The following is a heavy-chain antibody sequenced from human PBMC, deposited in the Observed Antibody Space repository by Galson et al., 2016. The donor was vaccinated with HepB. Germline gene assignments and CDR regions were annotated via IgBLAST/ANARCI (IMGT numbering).Heavy chain of an antibody. V-gene: IGHV5-10-1*01. CDR3: ARRSGVAATDYYYYYMDV. D-gene: IGHD2-15*01. J-gene: IGHJ6*03. CDR1: GYSFTSYW. CDR2: IDPSDSYT. Sequence: QSGAEVKKPGESLRISCKGSGYSFTSYWITWVRQMPGQGLEWRGTIDPSDSYTNYSPSFQGHVTISADKSISTADLQWSSLKASDTAMYYCARRSGVAATDYYYYYMDVWGIGTTVTVSS.